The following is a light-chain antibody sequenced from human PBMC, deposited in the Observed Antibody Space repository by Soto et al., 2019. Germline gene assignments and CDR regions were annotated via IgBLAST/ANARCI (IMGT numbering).Light chain of an antibody. CDR1: QGISNY. CDR2: STS. Sequence: DIQLTQYPSFLSASVGDRVTITCRASQGISNYLAWYPQKPGKAPRLXXXSTSTXQSWVPSRFSGMGSGKEFTLTISSLQPEDFPTYYCQQLRGYPLTLGGWNQGDI. V-gene: IGKV1-9*01. J-gene: IGKJ4*01. CDR3: QQLRGYPLT.